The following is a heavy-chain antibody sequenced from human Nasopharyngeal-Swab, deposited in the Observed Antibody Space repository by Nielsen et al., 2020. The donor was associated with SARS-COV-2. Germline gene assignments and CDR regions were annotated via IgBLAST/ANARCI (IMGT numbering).Heavy chain of an antibody. D-gene: IGHD4/OR15-4a*01. CDR2: IYPGDSTT. Sequence: GESLKIYCQGSGYSFYTYWMGRVRQMPGKGLEWVGIIYPGDSTTKYRPSFQGQFTISADKSISTAYLQWSSLKASDTAMYFCARLYGGYVDYWGQGTLVTVSS. V-gene: IGHV5-51*01. CDR3: ARLYGGYVDY. CDR1: GYSFYTYW. J-gene: IGHJ4*02.